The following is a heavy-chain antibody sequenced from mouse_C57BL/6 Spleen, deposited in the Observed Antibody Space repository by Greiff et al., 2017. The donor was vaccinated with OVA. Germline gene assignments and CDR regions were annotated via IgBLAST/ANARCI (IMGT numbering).Heavy chain of an antibody. CDR2: IDPENGDT. CDR1: GFNIKDDY. J-gene: IGHJ2*01. D-gene: IGHD1-1*01. Sequence: VQLQQSGAELVRPGASVKLSCTASGFNIKDDYMHWVKQRPEQGLEWIGWIDPENGDTEYASKFQGKATITADTSSNTAYLQLSSLTSEDTAVYYCTTRYYGSSYDEEYWGHGTTLTVSS. CDR3: TTRYYGSSYDEEY. V-gene: IGHV14-4*01.